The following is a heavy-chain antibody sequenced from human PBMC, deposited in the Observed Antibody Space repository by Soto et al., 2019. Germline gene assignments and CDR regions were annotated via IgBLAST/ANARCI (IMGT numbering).Heavy chain of an antibody. CDR1: DGSISSRSSY. CDR2: INYSGST. J-gene: IGHJ4*02. V-gene: IGHV4-39*01. CDR3: AKTGFWSDYRVADY. Sequence: QLQLQESGPGLVKPSETLSLTCTVSDGSISSRSSYWGWIRQPPGKGREWIGSINYSGSTYYNPSLKSRITISVDSSKNQFSRQRSSVTAADTAGYFCAKTGFWSDYRVADYWGQGTLVTVSS. D-gene: IGHD3-3*01.